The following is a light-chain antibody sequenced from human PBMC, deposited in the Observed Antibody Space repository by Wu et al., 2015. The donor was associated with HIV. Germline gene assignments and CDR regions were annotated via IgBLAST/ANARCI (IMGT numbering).Light chain of an antibody. CDR1: QSIKSSQ. CDR3: QQYGNSPQT. Sequence: EIVLTQSPGTLSLSPGERATFSCRASQSIKSSQLAWYQQKPGQAPRLLIFGASSRATGIPDRFSGSGSGTEFTLTIRRLEPEDFAVYYCQQYGNSPQTFGQGPSWRSN. CDR2: GAS. J-gene: IGKJ2*01. V-gene: IGKV3-20*01.